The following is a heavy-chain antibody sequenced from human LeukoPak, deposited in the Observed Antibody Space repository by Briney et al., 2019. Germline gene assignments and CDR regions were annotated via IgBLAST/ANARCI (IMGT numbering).Heavy chain of an antibody. Sequence: SETLSLTCTVSGGSISSYYWSWLRQPPGKGLEWIGCIYPSGSTDYNPSLKSRVTMSVDTSKNQFSLKLSSVTAADTAVYYCARESFWRWEPSYYYYMDVWGKGTTVTVSS. CDR1: GGSISSYY. J-gene: IGHJ6*03. D-gene: IGHD3-3*01. CDR3: ARESFWRWEPSYYYYMDV. CDR2: IYPSGST. V-gene: IGHV4-4*07.